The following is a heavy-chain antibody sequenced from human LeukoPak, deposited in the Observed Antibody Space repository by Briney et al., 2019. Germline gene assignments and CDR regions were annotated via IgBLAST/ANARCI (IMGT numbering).Heavy chain of an antibody. CDR1: GGSISSYY. J-gene: IGHJ4*02. V-gene: IGHV4-59*01. CDR3: ARDIGYGLDY. CDR2: IYYSGST. Sequence: PSETLSLTCTVPGGSISSYYWSWIRQPPGKGLEWIGYIYYSGSTNYNPSLKSRVTISVDTSKNQFSLKLSFVTAADTAVYYCARDIGYGLDYWGQGTLVTVSS. D-gene: IGHD5-12*01.